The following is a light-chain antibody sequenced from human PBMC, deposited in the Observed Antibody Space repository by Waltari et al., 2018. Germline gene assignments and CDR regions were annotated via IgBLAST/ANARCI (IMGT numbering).Light chain of an antibody. CDR1: SSNIGSNT. V-gene: IGLV1-44*01. Sequence: QSVLTQPPSASGTPGQRVTISCSGSSSNIGSNTVNWYQQLPGTAPKLRIYSNIHRPSGVHDRFSGSKSGTSASLAISGLQSEDEADYYCAAWDDSLNGVVFGGGTKLTVL. J-gene: IGLJ2*01. CDR2: SNI. CDR3: AAWDDSLNGVV.